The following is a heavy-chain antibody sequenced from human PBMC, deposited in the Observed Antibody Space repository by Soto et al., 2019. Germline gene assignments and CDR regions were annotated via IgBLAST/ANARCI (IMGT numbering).Heavy chain of an antibody. CDR1: GFTFSSYA. Sequence: EVQLLVSGGGLGQPGGSLRLSCAASGFTFSSYAMSWVRQAPGKGLEWVSGISGSGGITYYADSVKGRFTISRDNSKNTLYLQMNSLRADDTAVYYCAKSLSASPNYFFESWGQGTLVTVSS. CDR3: AKSLSASPNYFFES. V-gene: IGHV3-23*01. CDR2: ISGSGGIT. J-gene: IGHJ4*02.